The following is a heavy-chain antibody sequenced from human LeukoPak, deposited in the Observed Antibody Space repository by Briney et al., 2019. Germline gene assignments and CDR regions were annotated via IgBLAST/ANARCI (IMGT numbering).Heavy chain of an antibody. CDR2: INPSGGST. CDR3: ATDKYCSSTSCPSHFDY. D-gene: IGHD2-2*01. Sequence: ASVKVSCKASGYTFTTYYMHWVRQAPGQGLEWMGIINPSGGSTSYAQKFQGRVTMTEDTSTDTAYMELSSLRSEDTAVYYCATDKYCSSTSCPSHFDYWGQGTLVTVSS. J-gene: IGHJ4*02. CDR1: GYTFTTYY. V-gene: IGHV1-46*01.